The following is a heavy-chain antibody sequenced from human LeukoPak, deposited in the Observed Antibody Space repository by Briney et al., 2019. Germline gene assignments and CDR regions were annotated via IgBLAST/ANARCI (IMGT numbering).Heavy chain of an antibody. CDR3: ARDKQYQLLTRRATINWFDP. V-gene: IGHV4-34*01. CDR2: INHSGST. Sequence: PSETLSLTCAVYGGSFSGYYWSWIRQPPGKGLEWLGEINHSGSTNYNPSLKSRVTISVDTSKNQFSLKLSSVTAADTAVYYCARDKQYQLLTRRATINWFDPWGQGTLVTVSS. CDR1: GGSFSGYY. D-gene: IGHD2-2*01. J-gene: IGHJ5*02.